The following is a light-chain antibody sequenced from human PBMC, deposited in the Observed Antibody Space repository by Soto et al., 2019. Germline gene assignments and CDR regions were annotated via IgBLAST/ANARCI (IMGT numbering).Light chain of an antibody. CDR2: TVS. Sequence: EIVLTQSPGTLSLSPGDTATLSCRASQTISSTFLAWYQQKPGQAPRLLIYTVSTRATGIPDRFSGSGSGTNFTLTISRLEPDDFAVYHCQQCGSSPWTFGQGTKVDIK. CDR1: QTISSTF. CDR3: QQCGSSPWT. J-gene: IGKJ1*01. V-gene: IGKV3-20*01.